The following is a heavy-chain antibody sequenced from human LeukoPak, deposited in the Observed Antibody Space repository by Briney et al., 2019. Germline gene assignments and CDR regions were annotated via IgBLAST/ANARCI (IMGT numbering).Heavy chain of an antibody. Sequence: PGGSLRLSCATSGFTFSTFWMHWVRQAPGKGLVWVSRINHDGSSTNYADSVKGRFTISRDNAKNTLYLQMNSLRAEDTAVYYCAKDRGNYILPPDAFDIWGQGTMVTVSS. CDR1: GFTFSTFW. V-gene: IGHV3-74*01. CDR3: AKDRGNYILPPDAFDI. CDR2: INHDGSST. J-gene: IGHJ3*02. D-gene: IGHD1-7*01.